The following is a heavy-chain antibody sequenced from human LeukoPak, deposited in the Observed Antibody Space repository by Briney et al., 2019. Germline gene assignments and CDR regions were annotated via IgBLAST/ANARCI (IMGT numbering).Heavy chain of an antibody. V-gene: IGHV4-34*01. CDR3: TRQYSSSYYSDY. Sequence: SETLSLTCAVSGGSFSGFYWSWIRQPPGGGLEWIADINHSGTTNYNPSLKSRVTISVDTSKNQFSLNLKSMTAADTAVYYCTRQYSSSYYSDYWGQGTLVTVSS. CDR1: GGSFSGFY. CDR2: INHSGTT. D-gene: IGHD6-6*01. J-gene: IGHJ4*02.